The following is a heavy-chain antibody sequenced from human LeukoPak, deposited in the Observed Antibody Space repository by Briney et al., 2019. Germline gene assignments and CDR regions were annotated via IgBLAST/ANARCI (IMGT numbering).Heavy chain of an antibody. J-gene: IGHJ4*02. CDR1: GGSFSGYY. Sequence: SETLSLTCAVYGGSFSGYYWSWIRQPPGKGLEWIGEINHSGSTNYNPSLKSRVTISVDTSKNQFSLKLSSVTAADTAVYYCARQSGILKAFDYWGQGTLVTVSS. CDR3: ARQSGILKAFDY. D-gene: IGHD1-26*01. V-gene: IGHV4-34*01. CDR2: INHSGST.